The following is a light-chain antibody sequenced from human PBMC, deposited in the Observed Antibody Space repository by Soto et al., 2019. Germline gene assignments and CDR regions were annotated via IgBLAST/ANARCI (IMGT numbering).Light chain of an antibody. J-gene: IGLJ1*01. V-gene: IGLV2-14*01. Sequence: QSALTQPASVSGSPGQSITISCTGTSSDLGGYNYVSWYQHHPGKAPKLMIYEVSNRPSGVSNRFSGSKSGNTASLTISGLQAEDEAAYYCTSYTSSTPYVFGTGTKLTVL. CDR1: SSDLGGYNY. CDR3: TSYTSSTPYV. CDR2: EVS.